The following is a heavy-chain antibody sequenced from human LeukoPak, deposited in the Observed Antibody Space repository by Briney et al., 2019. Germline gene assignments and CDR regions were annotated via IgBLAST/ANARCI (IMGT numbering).Heavy chain of an antibody. D-gene: IGHD3-16*01. CDR2: IYYSGST. J-gene: IGHJ4*02. Sequence: SQTLSLTCTVSGGSISSGGYYWSWIRQHPGDGLEGIGYIYYSGSTYYNPSLKSRVTISIDTSKNQFSLKLSSVTAADTAVYYCARAGGFFSPFGYWGQGTLVTVSS. V-gene: IGHV4-31*03. CDR1: GGSISSGGYY. CDR3: ARAGGFFSPFGY.